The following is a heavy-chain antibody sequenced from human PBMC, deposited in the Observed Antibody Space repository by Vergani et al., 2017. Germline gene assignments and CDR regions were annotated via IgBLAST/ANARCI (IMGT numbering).Heavy chain of an antibody. CDR1: GGSISSGDYY. D-gene: IGHD2-2*01. Sequence: QVQLQESGPGLVKPSQTLSLTCTVSGGSISSGDYYWSWIRQPPGKGLEWIWYIYYSGSTYYNPSLKSRVTISVDTSKNQFSLKLSSVTAADTAVYYCARGKYQLLSGKVFDYWGQGTLVTVSS. CDR2: IYYSGST. J-gene: IGHJ4*02. V-gene: IGHV4-30-4*08. CDR3: ARGKYQLLSGKVFDY.